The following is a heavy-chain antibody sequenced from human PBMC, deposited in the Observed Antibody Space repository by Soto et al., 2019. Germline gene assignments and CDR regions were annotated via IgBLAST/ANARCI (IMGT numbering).Heavy chain of an antibody. J-gene: IGHJ5*02. CDR1: GFTFSGYS. V-gene: IGHV3-21*01. Sequence: RLSCAASGFTFSGYSMNWVRQAPGKGLEWVSSISSSSSYIYYADSVKGRFTISRDNAKNSLYLQMNSLRAEDTAVYYCARVSLVAAKRINWFDPWGQGTLVTVSS. CDR2: ISSSSSYI. CDR3: ARVSLVAAKRINWFDP. D-gene: IGHD1-1*01.